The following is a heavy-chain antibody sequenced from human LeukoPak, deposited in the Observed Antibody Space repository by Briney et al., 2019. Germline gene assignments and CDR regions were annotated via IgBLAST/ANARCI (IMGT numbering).Heavy chain of an antibody. CDR2: ISDSGGST. D-gene: IGHD5-18*01. Sequence: PGGSQRLSCAASGFTFGTYAMSWVRQAPGKGLEWVSGISDSGGSTFYADSVKGRFTSSRDNSKNTLYLQMHSLRVEDTAVYYCAQGRLGYSYGAFDHWGQGTLVTVSS. CDR1: GFTFGTYA. V-gene: IGHV3-23*01. J-gene: IGHJ4*02. CDR3: AQGRLGYSYGAFDH.